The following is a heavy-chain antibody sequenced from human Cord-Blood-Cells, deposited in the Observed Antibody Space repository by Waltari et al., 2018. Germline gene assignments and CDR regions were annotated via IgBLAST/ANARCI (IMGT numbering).Heavy chain of an antibody. CDR3: ARAKWELHAFDI. V-gene: IGHV3-33*01. D-gene: IGHD1-26*01. Sequence: QVQLVESGGGVVQPGRSLRLSCAASGFPFSSSGMHWVRQAPGKGLEWVAVIWYDGSNKYYADSVKGRFTISRDNSKNTLYLQMNSLRAEDTDVYYCARAKWELHAFDIWGQGTMVTVSS. CDR1: GFPFSSSG. CDR2: IWYDGSNK. J-gene: IGHJ3*02.